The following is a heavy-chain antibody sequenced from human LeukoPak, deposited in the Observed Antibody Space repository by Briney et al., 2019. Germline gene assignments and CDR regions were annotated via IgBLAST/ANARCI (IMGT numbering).Heavy chain of an antibody. CDR1: GFSFDDYA. Sequence: GGSLRLSCEASGFSFDDYAMHWVRQTPGKGLEWVALFDGRGRPTNYAESVKGRFTISRDDSKKSLYLQMNSLTTEDTALYYCAKDKGSISSWGFDFWGRGTLVTVSS. V-gene: IGHV3-43*02. CDR2: FDGRGRPT. J-gene: IGHJ4*02. CDR3: AKDKGSISSWGFDF. D-gene: IGHD6-13*01.